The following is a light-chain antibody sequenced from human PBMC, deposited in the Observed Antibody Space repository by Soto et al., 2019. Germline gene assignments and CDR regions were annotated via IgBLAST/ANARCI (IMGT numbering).Light chain of an antibody. Sequence: DIQRTQSPSSLSASVGDRFAITCRASQSISSYLNWYQQKPGKVPKLLIYAASSLQSGVPSRFSGSGSGTDVTLTISSPEPEDFATYYCQQSYSTPRTFGQGTKGDIK. V-gene: IGKV1-39*01. CDR2: AAS. J-gene: IGKJ1*01. CDR3: QQSYSTPRT. CDR1: QSISSY.